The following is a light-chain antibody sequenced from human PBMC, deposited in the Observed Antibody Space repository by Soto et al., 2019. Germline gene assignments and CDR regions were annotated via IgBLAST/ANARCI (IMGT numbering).Light chain of an antibody. Sequence: EIVMTQSPATLSVSPGERATLSCWASQSVGSNLGWYQQKPGQAPSPLIYVAYTRATGVPARFTGSGSGTEFTLTISSLQSEDFAVYYCQQYNNWPLYTFGQGTKLEIK. CDR3: QQYNNWPLYT. V-gene: IGKV3-15*01. CDR2: VAY. CDR1: QSVGSN. J-gene: IGKJ2*01.